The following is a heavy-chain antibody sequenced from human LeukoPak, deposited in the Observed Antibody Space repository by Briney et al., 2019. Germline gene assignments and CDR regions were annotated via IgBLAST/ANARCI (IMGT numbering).Heavy chain of an antibody. V-gene: IGHV1-2*02. D-gene: IGHD4-17*01. CDR3: ASLGGTVTLVEYFFDY. CDR2: INPNSGGT. CDR1: GYTFTGYY. J-gene: IGHJ4*02. Sequence: ASVKVSCKASGYTFTGYYMHWVRQAPGQGLEWMGWINPNSGGTNYAQKFQGRVTMTRDTSISTAYMELSRLRSDDTAVYYCASLGGTVTLVEYFFDYWGQGTLVTVSS.